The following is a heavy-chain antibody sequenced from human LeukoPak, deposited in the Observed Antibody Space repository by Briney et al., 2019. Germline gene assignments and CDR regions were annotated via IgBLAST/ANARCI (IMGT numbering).Heavy chain of an antibody. CDR2: ISSSSSYI. Sequence: GSLRLSCSASGFTFSSGSMNCFRQAPGKGLEWVSSISSSSSYIYYADSVKGRFTISIDKAKNSVYLQMNSLRAEDTAVYYCARDRGAVAEFLYWDKGTLVTVSS. J-gene: IGHJ4*02. CDR1: GFTFSSGS. CDR3: ARDRGAVAEFLY. D-gene: IGHD6-19*01. V-gene: IGHV3-21*01.